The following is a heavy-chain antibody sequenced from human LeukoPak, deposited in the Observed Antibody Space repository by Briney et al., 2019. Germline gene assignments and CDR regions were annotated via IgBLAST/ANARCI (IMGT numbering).Heavy chain of an antibody. J-gene: IGHJ4*02. CDR2: TKQDGSEK. CDR3: ARDSLTGQFDY. D-gene: IGHD3-9*01. CDR1: GFTFSRYW. Sequence: GGSLRLSCAASGFTFSRYWMSWGRQAPGKGLEWVAKTKQDGSEKYYVESVKGRFTISRDNAKTSLYLQMNSLRAEDTAVYYCARDSLTGQFDYWGQGTLVTVSS. V-gene: IGHV3-7*01.